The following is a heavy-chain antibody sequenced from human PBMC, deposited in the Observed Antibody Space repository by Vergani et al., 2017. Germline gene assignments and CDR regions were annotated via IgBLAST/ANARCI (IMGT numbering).Heavy chain of an antibody. CDR2: IIPILGIA. CDR1: GGTFSSYT. CDR3: ARDRKGVVVAAHWFDP. Sequence: QVQLVQSGAEVKKPGSSVKVSCKASGGTFSSYTISWVRQAPGQGLEWMGRIIPILGIANYAQKFQGSVTITADISPSTAYMELSSLRSEDTAVYYCARDRKGVVVAAHWFDPWGQGTLVTVSS. D-gene: IGHD2-15*01. J-gene: IGHJ5*02. V-gene: IGHV1-69*08.